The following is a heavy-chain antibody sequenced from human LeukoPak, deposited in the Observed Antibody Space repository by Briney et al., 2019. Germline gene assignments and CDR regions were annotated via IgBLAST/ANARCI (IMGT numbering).Heavy chain of an antibody. Sequence: ASVKVSCKASGYTFTGYYMHWVRQAPGQGLEWMGWINPNSGGTNYAQKFQGWVTMTRDTSISTAYVELSRLRSDDTAVYYCARDYCSSTSCLFDYWGQGTLVTVSS. V-gene: IGHV1-2*04. CDR2: INPNSGGT. D-gene: IGHD2-2*01. CDR3: ARDYCSSTSCLFDY. J-gene: IGHJ4*02. CDR1: GYTFTGYY.